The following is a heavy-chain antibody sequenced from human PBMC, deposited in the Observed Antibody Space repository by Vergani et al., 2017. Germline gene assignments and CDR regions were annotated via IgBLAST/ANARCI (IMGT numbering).Heavy chain of an antibody. CDR2: IDHTGRP. J-gene: IGHJ6*01. V-gene: IGHV4-34*01. CDR3: ARVNTETNGHLYYYYHRDV. CDR1: GGSFTSYH. D-gene: IGHD4-11*01. Sequence: QVQLQQWGGGLLKPSETLSLTCVVNGGSFTSYHWTWIRQSPGEGLEWVGDIDHTGRPDYNPSLKGRLTMSVDKSRNQCSLTLNSVTATDTAIYFCARVNTETNGHLYYYYHRDVWGQGTAVTVSP.